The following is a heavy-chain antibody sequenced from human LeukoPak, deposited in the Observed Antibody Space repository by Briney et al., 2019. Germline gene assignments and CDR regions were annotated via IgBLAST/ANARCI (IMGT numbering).Heavy chain of an antibody. CDR2: ITYSSSSI. Sequence: PGGSLRLYCAASGFTFSNYNMHWVRQAPGKGLEWVSSITYSSSSIYYADSVKGRFTISRDNAKNSLFLQMNSLRDEDTAVFYCARLNWNSGLHFDYWSQGTLVTVSS. CDR1: GFTFSNYN. CDR3: ARLNWNSGLHFDY. J-gene: IGHJ4*02. V-gene: IGHV3-48*02. D-gene: IGHD1-7*01.